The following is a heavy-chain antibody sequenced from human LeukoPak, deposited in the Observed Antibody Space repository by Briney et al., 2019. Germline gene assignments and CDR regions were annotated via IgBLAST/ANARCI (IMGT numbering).Heavy chain of an antibody. Sequence: PGGSLRLSCGASGFIFSSYWMSWVRQAPGKGLEWVANIKQDGSEKYYVDSVKGRFTISRDNAKNSLFLQMNSLRAEDTAVYYCARHVRFEGVDYWGQGTLVTVSS. J-gene: IGHJ4*02. D-gene: IGHD3-3*01. CDR2: IKQDGSEK. V-gene: IGHV3-7*01. CDR1: GFIFSSYW. CDR3: ARHVRFEGVDY.